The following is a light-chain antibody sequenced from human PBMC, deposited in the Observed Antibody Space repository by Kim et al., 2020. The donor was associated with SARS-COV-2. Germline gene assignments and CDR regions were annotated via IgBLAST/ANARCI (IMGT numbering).Light chain of an antibody. Sequence: APLALSPGERATLSCRASQSVSSYLAWYQQKPGQAPRLLIYDVSNRATGVPARFSGYGSGTDFTLTISSLEPEDFAVYYCQQRETFGPGTKVDIK. J-gene: IGKJ3*01. CDR2: DVS. V-gene: IGKV3-11*01. CDR1: QSVSSY. CDR3: QQRET.